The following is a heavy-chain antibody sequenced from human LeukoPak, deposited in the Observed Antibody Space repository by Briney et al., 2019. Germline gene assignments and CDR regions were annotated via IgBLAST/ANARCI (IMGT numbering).Heavy chain of an antibody. CDR2: MNPNSGNT. CDR3: AREGWEGRLVYYYYMDV. D-gene: IGHD1-26*01. J-gene: IGHJ6*03. Sequence: ASVKVSCKASGYTFTSYDINWVRQATGQGLEWMGWMNPNSGNTGYAQKFQGRVTMTRNTSISTAYMELSSLRSEDTAVYYCAREGWEGRLVYYYYMDVWGQGTLVTVSS. CDR1: GYTFTSYD. V-gene: IGHV1-8*01.